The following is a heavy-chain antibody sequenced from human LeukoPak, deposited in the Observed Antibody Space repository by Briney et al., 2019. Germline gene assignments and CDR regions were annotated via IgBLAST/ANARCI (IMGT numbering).Heavy chain of an antibody. J-gene: IGHJ3*02. CDR2: IHYSGST. CDR1: GGSISSYY. CDR3: VGSTSWGAFDI. D-gene: IGHD2-2*01. Sequence: SETLSLTCTVSGGSISSYYWSWIRQPPGKGLEWIGYIHYSGSTNYNPSLKSRVTISVDTSKNQFSLKLSSVTAADTAVYYCVGSTSWGAFDIWGQGTMVNVSS. V-gene: IGHV4-59*01.